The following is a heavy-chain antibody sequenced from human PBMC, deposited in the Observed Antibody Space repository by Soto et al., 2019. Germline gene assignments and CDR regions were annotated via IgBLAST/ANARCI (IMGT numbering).Heavy chain of an antibody. D-gene: IGHD3-22*01. CDR1: GGTFSSYA. V-gene: IGHV1-69*12. Sequence: QVQLVQSGAEVKKPGSSVKVSCKTSGGTFSSYAISWVRQAPGQGLAWMGGIIPMFGTAHYAQKFQGRVTIPAYEYTSTAYMELSSLRSDDTAVYYCARSRANYYDSRGYYYSPVDYWGQGTLVTVTS. J-gene: IGHJ4*02. CDR3: ARSRANYYDSRGYYYSPVDY. CDR2: IIPMFGTA.